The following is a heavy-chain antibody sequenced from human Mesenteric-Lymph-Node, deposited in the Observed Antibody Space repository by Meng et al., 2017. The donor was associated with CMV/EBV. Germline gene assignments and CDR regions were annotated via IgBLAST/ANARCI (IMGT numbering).Heavy chain of an antibody. Sequence: LSLTCASSGFIFSSYWMSWVRQAPGKGLEWVANIKQDGSEKYYVDSVKGRFTISRGNAKNSLYLQMSSLRAEDTAVYYCARTGYTYDYWGQGTLVTVSS. J-gene: IGHJ4*02. CDR1: GFIFSSYW. CDR3: ARTGYTYDY. CDR2: IKQDGSEK. D-gene: IGHD5-18*01. V-gene: IGHV3-7*01.